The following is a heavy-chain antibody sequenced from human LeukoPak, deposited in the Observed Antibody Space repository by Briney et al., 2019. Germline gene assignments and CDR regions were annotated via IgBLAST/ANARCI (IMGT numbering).Heavy chain of an antibody. J-gene: IGHJ6*02. CDR3: AKAEPTTHYYYGMDV. CDR2: ISGSGGST. V-gene: IGHV3-23*01. D-gene: IGHD1-1*01. CDR1: GLTFSSYA. Sequence: GGSLRLSCAASGLTFSSYAMSWVRQAPGKGLESVSAISGSGGSTYYADSVKGRFTISRDNSKNTLYLQMNSLRAEDTAVYYCAKAEPTTHYYYGMDVWGQGTTVTVSS.